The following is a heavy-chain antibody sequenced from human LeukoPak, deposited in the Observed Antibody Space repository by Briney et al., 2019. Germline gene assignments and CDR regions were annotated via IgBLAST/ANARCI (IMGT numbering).Heavy chain of an antibody. D-gene: IGHD2-15*01. Sequence: PGGSLRLSCAASGFTFNNYALTWVRQTPGRGLECVSAISGDGVSPYYADSVKGRFTISRDNSKYMLYLQMNSLRAEDTAVYYCAKDGVVVVAEGYFDYWGQGTLVTVSS. CDR2: ISGDGVSP. CDR3: AKDGVVVVAEGYFDY. J-gene: IGHJ4*02. CDR1: GFTFNNYA. V-gene: IGHV3-23*01.